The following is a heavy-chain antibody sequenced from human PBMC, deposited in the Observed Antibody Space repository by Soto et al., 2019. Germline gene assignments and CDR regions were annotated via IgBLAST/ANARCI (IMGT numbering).Heavy chain of an antibody. CDR3: AHRPRGYSYHFRY. CDR1: GFSLTTRGVG. J-gene: IGHJ4*02. CDR2: IYWDDDE. V-gene: IGHV2-5*02. Sequence: QITLKASGPTLVKPTQTLTLTCTFSGFSLTTRGVGVGWIHQPQGNALEWLALIYWDDDEGYSPSLKRRLTIPKDTSKIRVVHTMINMDPVDTPTYYCAHRPRGYSYHFRYWGQGTLGTVSS. D-gene: IGHD5-18*01.